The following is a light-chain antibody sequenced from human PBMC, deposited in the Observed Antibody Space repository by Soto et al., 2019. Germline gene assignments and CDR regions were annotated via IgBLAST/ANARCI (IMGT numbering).Light chain of an antibody. CDR1: QSLLHSNGYNY. Sequence: DIVMTQAPFSLPVTPGEPASISCRSSQSLLHSNGYNYLDWYLQKPGQSPQFLIYLGSNRASGVPDRFSGSGSGTDFTLKISRVEAEDVGVYYCMQALQTPLTFGGGTKVEIK. CDR2: LGS. V-gene: IGKV2-28*01. CDR3: MQALQTPLT. J-gene: IGKJ4*01.